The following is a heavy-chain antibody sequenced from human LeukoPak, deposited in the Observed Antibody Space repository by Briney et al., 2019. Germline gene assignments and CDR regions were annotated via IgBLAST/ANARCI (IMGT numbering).Heavy chain of an antibody. Sequence: ASVKVSCKASGYTFTSYYMHWVRQAPGQGLEWMGIINPSGGSTSYAQKFQGGVTMTRDTSTSTVYMELSSLRSEDTAVYYCAREGWAPYSTSQALGFDYWGQGTLVTVSS. CDR3: AREGWAPYSTSQALGFDY. D-gene: IGHD6-13*01. CDR1: GYTFTSYY. J-gene: IGHJ4*02. CDR2: INPSGGST. V-gene: IGHV1-46*01.